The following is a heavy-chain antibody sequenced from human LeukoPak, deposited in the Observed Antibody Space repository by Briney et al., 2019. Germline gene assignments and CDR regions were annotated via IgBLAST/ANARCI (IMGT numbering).Heavy chain of an antibody. CDR1: GFTFSSYS. V-gene: IGHV3-48*02. J-gene: IGHJ4*02. CDR3: ARGDYDSSGYPVDY. D-gene: IGHD3-22*01. Sequence: GGSLRLSCAASGFTFSSYSMNWVRQAPGKGLEWVSYISSSSSTIYYADSVKGRFTISRDNAKNSLYLQMKSLRDEDTAVYYCARGDYDSSGYPVDYWGQGTLVTVSS. CDR2: ISSSSSTI.